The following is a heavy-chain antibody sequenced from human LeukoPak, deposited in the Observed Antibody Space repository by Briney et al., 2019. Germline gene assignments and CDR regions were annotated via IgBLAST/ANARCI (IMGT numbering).Heavy chain of an antibody. J-gene: IGHJ4*02. D-gene: IGHD3-16*01. Sequence: SETLSLTCTVSGGSISSYYWSWIRQPPGKGLEWIGYIYYSGSTNYNPSLKSRVSISVDTSKNQFSLRLNSVTAADTAVYYCSRGGRGIEDYWGQGTLVTVSS. CDR1: GGSISSYY. CDR2: IYYSGST. V-gene: IGHV4-59*01. CDR3: SRGGRGIEDY.